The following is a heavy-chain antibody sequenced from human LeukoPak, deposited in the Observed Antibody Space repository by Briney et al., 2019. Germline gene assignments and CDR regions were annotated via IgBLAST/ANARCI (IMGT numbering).Heavy chain of an antibody. CDR1: GGSINRYY. CDR3: ARGTPGDITIFGVVISQYAFDI. CDR2: IYYSGST. J-gene: IGHJ3*02. Sequence: SETLSLTCTVSGGSINRYYWSWIRQPPGKGLEWIGYIYYSGSTYYNPSLKSRVTISVDTSKNQFSLKLSSVTAADTAVYYCARGTPGDITIFGVVISQYAFDIWGQGTMVTVSS. D-gene: IGHD3-3*01. V-gene: IGHV4-59*12.